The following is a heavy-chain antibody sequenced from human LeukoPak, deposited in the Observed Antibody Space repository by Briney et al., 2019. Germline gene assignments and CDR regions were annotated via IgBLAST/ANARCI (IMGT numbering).Heavy chain of an antibody. Sequence: GGSLRLSCAASGFSFSNYWMHWVRQAPGKGLVWVTRMNSDGSATYYADSVQGRFTISRDYAKNTLYLQMNSLRAEDTAMYFCAKGPNYFDSWGQGTLVTVSS. CDR1: GFSFSNYW. CDR2: MNSDGSAT. J-gene: IGHJ4*02. V-gene: IGHV3-74*01. CDR3: AKGPNYFDS.